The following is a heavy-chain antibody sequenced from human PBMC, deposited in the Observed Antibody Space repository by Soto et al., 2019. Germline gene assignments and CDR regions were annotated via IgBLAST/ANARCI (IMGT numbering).Heavy chain of an antibody. CDR3: ARVWVPIEIYGDTLEWFDP. CDR1: GGSISSGGYY. CDR2: IYYSGST. D-gene: IGHD4-17*01. V-gene: IGHV4-31*03. Sequence: SETLSLTCTVSGGSISSGGYYWSWIRQHPGKGLEWIGYIYYSGSTYYNPSLKSRVTISVDTSKNQFSLKLSSVTAADTAVYYCARVWVPIEIYGDTLEWFDPWGQGTLVTVSS. J-gene: IGHJ5*02.